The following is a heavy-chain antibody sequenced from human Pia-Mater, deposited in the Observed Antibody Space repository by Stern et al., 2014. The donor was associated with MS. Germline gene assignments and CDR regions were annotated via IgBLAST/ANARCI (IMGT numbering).Heavy chain of an antibody. J-gene: IGHJ4*02. CDR2: IIPTFDTP. Sequence: VQLVESGAEVKKPGSSVKVSCKASGGTFSSYEITWVRQAPGQGLEWMGVIIPTFDTPTYAQKFQDRVTISADESTNTAYLELNGLKSDDTAIYFCARAYTYYSNSAGYWGQGTLVTVSS. CDR3: ARAYTYYSNSAGY. CDR1: GGTFSSYE. D-gene: IGHD3-10*01. V-gene: IGHV1-69*01.